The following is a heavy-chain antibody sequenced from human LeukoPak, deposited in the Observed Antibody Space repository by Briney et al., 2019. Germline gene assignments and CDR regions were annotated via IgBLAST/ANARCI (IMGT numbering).Heavy chain of an antibody. Sequence: ASVKVSCKASGYTFTSYGISWVRQAPGQGLEWMGWISAYNDNTNYAQKLQGRVTMTTDTSTSTAYMELRSLRSDDTAVYYCARGGGSDYYGSGSSPGPHYYYMDVWGKGTTVTISS. V-gene: IGHV1-18*01. CDR2: ISAYNDNT. J-gene: IGHJ6*03. D-gene: IGHD3-10*01. CDR3: ARGGGSDYYGSGSSPGPHYYYMDV. CDR1: GYTFTSYG.